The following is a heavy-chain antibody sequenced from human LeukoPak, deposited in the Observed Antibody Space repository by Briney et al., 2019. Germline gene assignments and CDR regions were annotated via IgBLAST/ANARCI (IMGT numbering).Heavy chain of an antibody. V-gene: IGHV3-30-3*01. CDR2: ISYDGSNK. D-gene: IGHD5-12*01. CDR3: AKIPSATENFDY. J-gene: IGHJ4*02. Sequence: PGGSLRLSCAASGFTFSSYAMHWVRQAPGKGLEWVAVISYDGSNKYCADSVKGRFTISRDNAKNTLYLQMDSLRAEDTAIYYCAKIPSATENFDYWGQGTLVMVSS. CDR1: GFTFSSYA.